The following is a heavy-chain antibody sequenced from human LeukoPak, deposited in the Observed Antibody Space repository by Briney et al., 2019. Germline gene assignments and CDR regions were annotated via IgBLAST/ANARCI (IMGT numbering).Heavy chain of an antibody. Sequence: GGSLRLSCAASGFTFSSYAMSWVRQAPGKGLEWVSAISGSGGSTYYANPVKGRFSISRDNAKNTLYLQMNSLRAEDTAVYYCARDSLGVAAAGTLDYWGQGTLVTVSS. CDR2: ISGSGGST. CDR3: ARDSLGVAAAGTLDY. J-gene: IGHJ4*02. V-gene: IGHV3-23*01. D-gene: IGHD6-13*01. CDR1: GFTFSSYA.